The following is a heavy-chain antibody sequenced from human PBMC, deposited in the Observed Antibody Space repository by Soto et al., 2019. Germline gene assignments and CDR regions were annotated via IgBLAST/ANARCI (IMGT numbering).Heavy chain of an antibody. CDR3: ARDLYGGKAYYYYYGMDV. V-gene: IGHV1-69*01. D-gene: IGHD4-17*01. Sequence: QVQLVQSGAEVKKPGSSVKVSCKASGGTFSSYAISWVRQAPGQGLEWMGGIIPIFGTANYAQKFQGRVTITADESTSTAYMELSSVRSEDTAVYYCARDLYGGKAYYYYYGMDVWGQGTTVTVSS. CDR2: IIPIFGTA. CDR1: GGTFSSYA. J-gene: IGHJ6*02.